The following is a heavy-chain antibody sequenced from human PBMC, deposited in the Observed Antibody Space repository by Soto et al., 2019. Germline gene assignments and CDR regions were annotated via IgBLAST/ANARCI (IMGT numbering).Heavy chain of an antibody. D-gene: IGHD2-21*01. J-gene: IGHJ5*02. CDR2: IYVTGAV. CDR1: GASVTSGSHY. V-gene: IGHV4-31*03. CDR3: ARLRIATNNYKWFDP. Sequence: SETLSLTCSVSGASVTSGSHYWSWIRQVPGKGLEWIGHIYVTGAVDYNPSLRDRITISQDTSERQFSLNLRLVTAADTAVYYCARLRIATNNYKWFDPWGQGTLVTVSS.